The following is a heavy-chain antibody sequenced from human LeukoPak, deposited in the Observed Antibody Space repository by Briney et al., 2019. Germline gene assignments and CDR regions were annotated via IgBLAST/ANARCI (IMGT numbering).Heavy chain of an antibody. J-gene: IGHJ4*02. CDR2: IYHSGST. Sequence: PSETLSLTCTVSGYSISSGYYWGWIRQPPGKGLEWIGSIYHSGSTYYNPSLKSRVTISVDTSKNQFSLKLSSVTAADTAVYYCARDVLLWFGELSSSDYWGQGTLVTVSS. CDR3: ARDVLLWFGELSSSDY. D-gene: IGHD3-10*01. CDR1: GYSISSGYY. V-gene: IGHV4-38-2*02.